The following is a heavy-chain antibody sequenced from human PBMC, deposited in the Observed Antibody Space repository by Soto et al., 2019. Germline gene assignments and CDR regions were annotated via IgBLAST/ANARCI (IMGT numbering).Heavy chain of an antibody. CDR1: GFTFSSCA. CDR3: AKAARSGALGGYVDY. D-gene: IGHD3-10*01. Sequence: EVQLLESGGALVQPGGSLRLSCAASGFTFSSCAMSWVRQAPGKGLEWVSGLSAGAGTTNYADSVKGRFTISRDNSNNTLYLQMNSLRAEDPAVYYCAKAARSGALGGYVDYWGQGTLVTVSS. J-gene: IGHJ4*02. CDR2: LSAGAGTT. V-gene: IGHV3-23*01.